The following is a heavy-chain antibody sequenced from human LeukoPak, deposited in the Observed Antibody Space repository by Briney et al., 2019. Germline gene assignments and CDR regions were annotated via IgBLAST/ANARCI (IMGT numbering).Heavy chain of an antibody. CDR3: ARGFISVWFAP. J-gene: IGHJ5*02. D-gene: IGHD3-16*02. CDR1: GGSISSSSYY. CDR2: IYYSGST. V-gene: IGHV4-39*07. Sequence: SETLSLTCTVSGGSISSSSYYWGWIRQPPGKGLEWIGSIYYSGSTYYNPSLKSRVTISVDTSKNQFSLKLSSVTAADTAVYYCARGFISVWFAPGGQGPRAPVPS.